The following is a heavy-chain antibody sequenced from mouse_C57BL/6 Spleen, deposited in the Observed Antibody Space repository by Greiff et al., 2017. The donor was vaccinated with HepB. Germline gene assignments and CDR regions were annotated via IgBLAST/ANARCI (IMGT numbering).Heavy chain of an antibody. CDR3: ACSYYYGRHHYAMDY. Sequence: EVQLVESGGGLVKPGGSLKLSCAASGFTFSSYAMSWVRQTPEKRLEWVATISDGGSYTYYPDNVKGRFTISRDNAKNNLYLQMSHLKSEDTAMYYCACSYYYGRHHYAMDYWGQGTSVTVSS. J-gene: IGHJ4*01. CDR1: GFTFSSYA. V-gene: IGHV5-4*01. D-gene: IGHD1-1*01. CDR2: ISDGGSYT.